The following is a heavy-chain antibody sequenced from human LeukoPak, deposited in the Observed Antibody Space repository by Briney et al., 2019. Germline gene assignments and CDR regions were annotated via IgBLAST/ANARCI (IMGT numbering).Heavy chain of an antibody. CDR1: GFIFSNYA. J-gene: IGHJ4*02. CDR3: AKKSLWSGPFDY. Sequence: GGSLRLSCIASGFIFSNYAMSWVRQAPGKGLDWVSIITGSGGGSYYADSVKGRFSLSRDNSKNTLYLQMNSLRAEDTAVYFCAKKSLWSGPFDYWGQGTLVTVFS. D-gene: IGHD3-3*01. CDR2: ITGSGGGS. V-gene: IGHV3-23*01.